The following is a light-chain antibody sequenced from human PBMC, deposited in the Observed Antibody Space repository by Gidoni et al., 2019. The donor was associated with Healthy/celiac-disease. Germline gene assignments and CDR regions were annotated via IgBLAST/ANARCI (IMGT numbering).Light chain of an antibody. Sequence: DIQMTQSPSSLSASVGDRVTITCRASQSISSYLNWYQQKPGKAPKLLIYAASSLQSGVPSRFSGSGSGTEFTLTISSLQPEDFATYYCQQSYSTPTALTFGGGTKVEIK. CDR1: QSISSY. J-gene: IGKJ4*01. CDR2: AAS. V-gene: IGKV1-39*01. CDR3: QQSYSTPTALT.